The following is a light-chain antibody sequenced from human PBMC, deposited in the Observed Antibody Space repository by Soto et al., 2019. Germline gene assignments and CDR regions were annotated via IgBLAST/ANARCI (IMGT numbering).Light chain of an antibody. Sequence: EIVMTQSPVTLSVFPWERATLSCRASQSVGATVAWYHQRPGQAPRLLISGASTRATGVPARVSASGSGTAFTLTITSLQYDDFGVYSCQQYADWPTTLGQGTKVDIK. CDR1: QSVGAT. CDR3: QQYADWPTT. CDR2: GAS. V-gene: IGKV3-15*01. J-gene: IGKJ1*01.